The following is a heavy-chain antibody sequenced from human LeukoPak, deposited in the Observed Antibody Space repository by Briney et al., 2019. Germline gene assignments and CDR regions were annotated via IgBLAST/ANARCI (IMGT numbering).Heavy chain of an antibody. V-gene: IGHV3-48*02. Sequence: PGGSLRLSCEASGFTFGSHGMNWVRQAPGKGLEWVSFISSSSGIIYFADSVKGRFTTPSDNAKSSLWLQMNSLRDEDTAVYYCARMTYGDSYYGMDVWGQGTTVTVSS. J-gene: IGHJ6*02. D-gene: IGHD4-17*01. CDR2: ISSSSGII. CDR1: GFTFGSHG. CDR3: ARMTYGDSYYGMDV.